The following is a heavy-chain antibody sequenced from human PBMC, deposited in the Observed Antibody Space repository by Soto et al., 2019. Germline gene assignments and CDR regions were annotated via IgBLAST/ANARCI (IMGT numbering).Heavy chain of an antibody. CDR3: ARVTMTTVSFDY. J-gene: IGHJ4*02. V-gene: IGHV3-30-3*01. Sequence: ESGGGVVQPGRSLRLSCAASGFTFSSYAMHWVRQAPGKGLEWVAVISYDGSNKYYADSVKGRFTISRDNSKNTLYLQMNSLRAEDTAVYYCARVTMTTVSFDYWGQGTLLTVSS. CDR2: ISYDGSNK. D-gene: IGHD4-17*01. CDR1: GFTFSSYA.